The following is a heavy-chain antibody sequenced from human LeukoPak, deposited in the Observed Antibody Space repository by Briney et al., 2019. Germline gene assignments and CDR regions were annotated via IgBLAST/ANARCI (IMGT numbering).Heavy chain of an antibody. CDR3: ARRTTSLWCDP. J-gene: IGHJ5*02. CDR1: GASISSSTYF. Sequence: SETLSLTCTVSGASISSSTYFWGWIRQPPGKGLEWIGSIYYRGSTYYNPSLKSRVTISVDTSKNQFSLNLRSVTAADTAVYYCARRTTSLWCDPWGQGTLVSVSS. V-gene: IGHV4-39*01. CDR2: IYYRGST. D-gene: IGHD1-14*01.